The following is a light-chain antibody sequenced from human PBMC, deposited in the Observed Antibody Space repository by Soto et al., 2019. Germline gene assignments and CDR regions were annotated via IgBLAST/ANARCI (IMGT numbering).Light chain of an antibody. Sequence: DIVMTQSPDSLAVSLGERATINCKPSRSVLYSPNNKNYLAWYQQKPGRPPKLLIYWASTRESGVPDRFSGSGSGTDFTLTISSLQAEDVAVYYCQQCLNPPQTFGQGTKVEIK. J-gene: IGKJ1*01. V-gene: IGKV4-1*01. CDR1: RSVLYSPNNKNY. CDR2: WAS. CDR3: QQCLNPPQT.